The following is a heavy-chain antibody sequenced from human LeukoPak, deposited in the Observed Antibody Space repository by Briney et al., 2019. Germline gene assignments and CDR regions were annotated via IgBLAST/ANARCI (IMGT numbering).Heavy chain of an antibody. CDR3: AKQYCSSTSCRGDA. CDR2: ISGSGGST. Sequence: HPGGSLRLSCAASGFTFSSYAMSWVREAPGKGLEWVSAISGSGGSTYYADSVKGRFTISRDNSKNTLYLQMNSLRAEDTAVYYCAKQYCSSTSCRGDAWGQGTTVTVSS. J-gene: IGHJ6*02. V-gene: IGHV3-23*01. D-gene: IGHD2-2*01. CDR1: GFTFSSYA.